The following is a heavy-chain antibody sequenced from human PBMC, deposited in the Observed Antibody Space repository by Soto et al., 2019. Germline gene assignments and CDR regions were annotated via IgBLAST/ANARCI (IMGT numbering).Heavy chain of an antibody. D-gene: IGHD3-3*01. V-gene: IGHV3-74*01. CDR2: INSDGSST. J-gene: IGHJ3*02. Sequence: GGSLRLSCAASGFTFSSYWMHWVRQAPGKGLVWVSRINSDGSSTSYADSVKGRFTISRDNAKNTLYLQMNSLRAEDTAVYYCARVEYDFWQVRYAFDIWGQGTMVTVSS. CDR3: ARVEYDFWQVRYAFDI. CDR1: GFTFSSYW.